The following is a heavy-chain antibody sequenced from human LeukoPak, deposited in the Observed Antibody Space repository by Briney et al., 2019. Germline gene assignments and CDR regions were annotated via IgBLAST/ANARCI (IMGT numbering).Heavy chain of an antibody. D-gene: IGHD3-10*01. Sequence: GGSQTLPCAASRLPLSRYRMHWVPQAPGKELVWVSRVSGGGGRPNYADSVKGRFTISRDNAKNTLYLQMNSLQAEDTAVYFCARVRMMDSYFAFYIWGQGIMVSVS. J-gene: IGHJ3*02. CDR1: RLPLSRYR. CDR3: ARVRMMDSYFAFYI. CDR2: VSGGGGRP. V-gene: IGHV3-74*01.